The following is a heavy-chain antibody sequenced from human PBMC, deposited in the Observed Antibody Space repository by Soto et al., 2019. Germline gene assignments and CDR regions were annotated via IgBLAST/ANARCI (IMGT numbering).Heavy chain of an antibody. CDR1: GFNFSNYA. J-gene: IGHJ4*02. V-gene: IGHV3-30*04. Sequence: PGGSLRLSCTASGFNFSNYAMHWVRQAPGKGLEWLAVISYDGSRTHDADSVKDRFIISRDNSKKMLYLQMSGLRREDTAIYYCARFKIAARIRFDSWGQGTLVTVSS. D-gene: IGHD6-6*01. CDR2: ISYDGSRT. CDR3: ARFKIAARIRFDS.